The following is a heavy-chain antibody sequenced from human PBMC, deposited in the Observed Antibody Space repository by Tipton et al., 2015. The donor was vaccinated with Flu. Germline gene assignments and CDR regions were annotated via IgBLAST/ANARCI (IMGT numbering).Heavy chain of an antibody. D-gene: IGHD3-22*01. V-gene: IGHV1-2*02. CDR3: ARYRWNMIENPDDAFDI. Sequence: QLVQSGAEVKTPGASVKVSCKASGYTFTGHYMHCVRQAPGQGLEWMGWINPNSGGTNYAQKFQGRVTMTRDPSISTAYMELSRLRSDDTAVYYCARYRWNMIENPDDAFDIWGQGTMVTVSS. CDR2: INPNSGGT. CDR1: GYTFTGHY. J-gene: IGHJ3*02.